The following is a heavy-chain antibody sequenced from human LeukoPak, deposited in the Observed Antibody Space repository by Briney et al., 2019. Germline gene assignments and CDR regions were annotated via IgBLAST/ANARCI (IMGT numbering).Heavy chain of an antibody. Sequence: PSETLSLTCTVSGGSISSYYWSWIRQPAGKGLEWIGRIYTSGSTNYNPSLKSRVTMSVDTSKNQFSLKLSSVTAADTAVYYCARDRAGSIVEAFDPWGQGTLVTVSS. CDR2: IYTSGST. V-gene: IGHV4-4*07. J-gene: IGHJ5*02. D-gene: IGHD2-15*01. CDR3: ARDRAGSIVEAFDP. CDR1: GGSISSYY.